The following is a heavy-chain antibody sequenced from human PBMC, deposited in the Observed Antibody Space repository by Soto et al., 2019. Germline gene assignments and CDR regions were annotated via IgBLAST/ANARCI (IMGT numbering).Heavy chain of an antibody. Sequence: QVQLVQSGAEVKKPGASVKVSCKASGFTFTNYFFHWVRQAPRQGLEWMGIISPYDGSKNYQQSLQGRGPMTSDTPTSTGYMELRSLRSEDTAVYFCARGDGRGSTGFYYYYGMDVWGHGTMITVSS. D-gene: IGHD1-26*01. CDR3: ARGDGRGSTGFYYYYGMDV. CDR1: GFTFTNYF. J-gene: IGHJ6*02. CDR2: ISPYDGSK. V-gene: IGHV1-46*01.